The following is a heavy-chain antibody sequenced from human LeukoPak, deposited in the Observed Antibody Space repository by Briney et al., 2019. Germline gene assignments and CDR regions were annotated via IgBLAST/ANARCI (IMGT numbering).Heavy chain of an antibody. V-gene: IGHV4-59*12. J-gene: IGHJ5*02. D-gene: IGHD3-3*01. CDR2: IFNSADI. CDR1: GVSISSNY. CDR3: ASGVDFDWFDP. Sequence: SETLSLTCTVSGVSISSNYWSWIRQPPGEGLECIGYIFNSADIRYNPSLQSRVTISVDTSKNQLSLKLSSVTAADTAVYYCASGVDFDWFDPWGQGTLVTVSS.